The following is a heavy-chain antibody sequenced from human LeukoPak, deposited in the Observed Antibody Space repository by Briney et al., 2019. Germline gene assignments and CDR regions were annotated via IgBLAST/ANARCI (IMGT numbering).Heavy chain of an antibody. D-gene: IGHD3-22*01. Sequence: SGPTLVNPTQTLTLTCTFPGFSLSTSGMCVSWIRQPPGKALEWLALIDWDDDKYYSTSLKTRLTISKDTSKNQVVLTMTNMDPVDTATYYCARSDWYYYDSSGYYYFDYWGQGTLVTVSS. CDR3: ARSDWYYYDSSGYYYFDY. J-gene: IGHJ4*02. CDR2: IDWDDDK. CDR1: GFSLSTSGMC. V-gene: IGHV2-70*01.